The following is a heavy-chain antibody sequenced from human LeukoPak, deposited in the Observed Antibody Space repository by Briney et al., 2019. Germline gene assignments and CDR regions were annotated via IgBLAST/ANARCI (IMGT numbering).Heavy chain of an antibody. CDR1: GGSISSYY. CDR3: ARHNEGFWSGYYTY. V-gene: IGHV4-59*08. Sequence: SETLSLTCTVSGGSISSYYWSWIRQPPGGGLEWIGYIYYSGSTNYNPSLKSRVTISVDTSKNQFSLKLSSVTAADTAVYYCARHNEGFWSGYYTYWGQGTLVTVSS. CDR2: IYYSGST. J-gene: IGHJ4*02. D-gene: IGHD3-3*01.